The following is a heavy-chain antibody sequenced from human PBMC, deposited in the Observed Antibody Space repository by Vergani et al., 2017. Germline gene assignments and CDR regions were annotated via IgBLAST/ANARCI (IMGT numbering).Heavy chain of an antibody. D-gene: IGHD2-15*01. Sequence: QVQLVESGGGLVKPGGSLRLSCAASGFTFSDHYMSWIRQAPGKGLEWVSYISSSGSIIYYADSLKGRFTISRDNAKNSLYLQMNSLRVEDTAVYYCARDWCSGGSCYLDYYHYNNMDVWGQGTTVTVSS. J-gene: IGHJ6*02. CDR1: GFTFSDHY. CDR2: ISSSGSII. V-gene: IGHV3-11*04. CDR3: ARDWCSGGSCYLDYYHYNNMDV.